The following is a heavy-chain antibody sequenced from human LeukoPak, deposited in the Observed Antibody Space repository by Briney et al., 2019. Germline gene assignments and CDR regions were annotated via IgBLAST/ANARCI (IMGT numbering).Heavy chain of an antibody. D-gene: IGHD1-1*01. J-gene: IGHJ6*03. CDR3: ARGPPRGKYYYMDV. Sequence: GGSLRLSCAASGFTFSSFDMHWVRQPTGQGLEWVSTIGTASDTYYPGSVEGRFTLSRDNAKNSLYLQMNSLTAGDTAVYYCARGPPRGKYYYMDVSGKGTTVTVSS. CDR2: IGTASDT. V-gene: IGHV3-13*01. CDR1: GFTFSSFD.